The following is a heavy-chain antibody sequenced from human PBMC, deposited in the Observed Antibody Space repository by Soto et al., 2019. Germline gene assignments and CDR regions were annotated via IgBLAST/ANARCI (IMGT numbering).Heavy chain of an antibody. CDR3: ATDTWSIAAPLDY. Sequence: PGGSLRLSCAASGFTFSSYGMHWVRQAPGKGLEWVAVISYDGSNKYYADSVKGRFTISRDNSKNTLYLQMNSLRAEDTAVYYCATDTWSIAAPLDYWGQGTLVTVSS. J-gene: IGHJ4*02. D-gene: IGHD6-6*01. CDR2: ISYDGSNK. CDR1: GFTFSSYG. V-gene: IGHV3-30*03.